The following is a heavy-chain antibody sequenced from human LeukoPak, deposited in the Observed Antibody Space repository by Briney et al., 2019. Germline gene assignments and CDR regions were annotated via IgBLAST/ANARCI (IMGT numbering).Heavy chain of an antibody. V-gene: IGHV3-21*01. D-gene: IGHD2-15*01. CDR1: GFTFSSYS. J-gene: IGHJ5*02. CDR2: ISSSSSYI. CDR3: ARDGYCSGGSCLPEWFDP. Sequence: GGSLRLSCAASGFTFSSYSMNWVRQAPGKGLEWVSSISSSSSYIYYADSVKGRFTISRDNAKNSLYLQMNSLRAEDTAVYYCARDGYCSGGSCLPEWFDPWGQGTLVTVSS.